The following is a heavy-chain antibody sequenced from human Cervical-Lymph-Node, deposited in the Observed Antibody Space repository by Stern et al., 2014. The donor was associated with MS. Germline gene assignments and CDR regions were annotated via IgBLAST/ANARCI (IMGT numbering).Heavy chain of an antibody. Sequence: VQLVQSGAEVKKPGASGKVSCKTSGYIFTGYYIHWVRQAPGQGLEWMAWINPNTGGTKYAQKFQGRVTMSRDTSISTAYVELSSLTSDDTAVYYCARDQRGITIFGVVTDYYYLGMDVWGQGTTVTVSS. J-gene: IGHJ6*02. V-gene: IGHV1-2*02. CDR2: INPNTGGT. CDR3: ARDQRGITIFGVVTDYYYLGMDV. CDR1: GYIFTGYY. D-gene: IGHD3-3*01.